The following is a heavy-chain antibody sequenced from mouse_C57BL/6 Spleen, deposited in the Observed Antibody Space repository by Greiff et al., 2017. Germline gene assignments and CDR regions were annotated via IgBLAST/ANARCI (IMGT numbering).Heavy chain of an antibody. CDR2: INPYNGGT. J-gene: IGHJ2*01. Sequence: EVQLQQSGPVLVKPGASVKMSCKASGYTFTDYYMNWVKQSHGKSLEWIGVINPYNGGTSYNQKFKGKATLTVDKSSSTAYMELNSLTSEDSAVYYCAGGAFSYYGSVDYWGQGTTLTVSS. V-gene: IGHV1-19*01. CDR3: AGGAFSYYGSVDY. D-gene: IGHD1-1*01. CDR1: GYTFTDYY.